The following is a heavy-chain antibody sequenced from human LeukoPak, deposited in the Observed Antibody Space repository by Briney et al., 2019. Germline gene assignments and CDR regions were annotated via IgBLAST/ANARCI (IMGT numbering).Heavy chain of an antibody. Sequence: GGSLRLSCAASGFTFSDYYMSWIRQAPGKGREGVSYISSSGSTIYYADSVKGRFTISRDNAKNSLYLQMNSLRAEDTAVYYCATDEPAIDAFDIWGQGTMVTVSS. CDR2: ISSSGSTI. CDR1: GFTFSDYY. CDR3: ATDEPAIDAFDI. J-gene: IGHJ3*02. V-gene: IGHV3-11*01. D-gene: IGHD1-14*01.